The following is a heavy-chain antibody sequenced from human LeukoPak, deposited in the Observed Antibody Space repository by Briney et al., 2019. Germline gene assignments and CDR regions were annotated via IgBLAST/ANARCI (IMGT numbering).Heavy chain of an antibody. V-gene: IGHV1-69-2*01. J-gene: IGHJ4*02. Sequence: ASVKVSCKASGYTFTSYYMHWVRQAPGKGLEWMGLVDPEDGETIYAEKFQGRVTITADTSTDTAYMELSSLRSEDTAVYYCATEDPHSPSFDYWGQRTLVTVSS. CDR3: ATEDPHSPSFDY. CDR2: VDPEDGET. D-gene: IGHD2-21*01. CDR1: GYTFTSYY.